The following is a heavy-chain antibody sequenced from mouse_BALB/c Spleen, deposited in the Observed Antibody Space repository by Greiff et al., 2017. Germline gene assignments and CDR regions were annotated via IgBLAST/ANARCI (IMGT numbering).Heavy chain of an antibody. CDR2: ISSGGGST. CDR1: GFAFSSYD. CDR3: ARQRLPYYFDY. J-gene: IGHJ2*01. Sequence: EVQLVESGGGLVKPGGSLKLSCAASGFAFSSYDMSWVRQTPEKRLEWVAYISSGGGSTYYPDTVKGRFTISRDNAKNTLYLQMSSLKSEDTAMYYCARQRLPYYFDYWGQGTTLTVSS. V-gene: IGHV5-12-1*01. D-gene: IGHD1-2*01.